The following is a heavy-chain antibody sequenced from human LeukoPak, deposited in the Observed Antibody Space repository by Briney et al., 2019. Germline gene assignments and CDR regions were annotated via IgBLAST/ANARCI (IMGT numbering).Heavy chain of an antibody. J-gene: IGHJ4*02. D-gene: IGHD4-23*01. Sequence: PSETLSLTCTVSGGSIGTYYWGWVRQPPGKGLECLAYIYYSGSTNYNPSLKSRVTISVDTSKNQFSLKLSSVTAADTAVYYCARGGGYGGKWQEMYYFDYWGQGTLVTVSS. V-gene: IGHV4-59*08. CDR2: IYYSGST. CDR3: ARGGGYGGKWQEMYYFDY. CDR1: GGSIGTYY.